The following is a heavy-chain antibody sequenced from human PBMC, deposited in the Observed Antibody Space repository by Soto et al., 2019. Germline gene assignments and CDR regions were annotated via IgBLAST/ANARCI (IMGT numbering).Heavy chain of an antibody. CDR1: GFTFTNYG. CDR2: IIPIFGTA. J-gene: IGHJ4*02. D-gene: IGHD6-13*01. V-gene: IGHV1-69*13. Sequence: GASVKVSCKASGFTFTNYGISWVRQAPGQGLEWMGGIIPIFGTANYAQKFQGRVTITADESTSTAYMELSSLRSEDTAVYYCARDLGIAAAAQLLGYWGQGTLVTVSS. CDR3: ARDLGIAAAAQLLGY.